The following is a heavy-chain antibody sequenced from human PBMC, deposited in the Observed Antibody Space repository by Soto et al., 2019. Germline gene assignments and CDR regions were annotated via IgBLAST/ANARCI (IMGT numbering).Heavy chain of an antibody. CDR2: ISSSGNTI. CDR1: GFTFSDYY. D-gene: IGHD3-22*01. CDR3: ARDYYDSSGYYYYFDY. Sequence: PGGSLRLSCAASGFTFSDYYMNWIRQAPGKGLEWVSYISSSGNTIYYADSMKGRFTISRDNAKNSLYLQMNSLRAEDTAVYYCARDYYDSSGYYYYFDYWGQGTMGTVS. V-gene: IGHV3-11*01. J-gene: IGHJ4*02.